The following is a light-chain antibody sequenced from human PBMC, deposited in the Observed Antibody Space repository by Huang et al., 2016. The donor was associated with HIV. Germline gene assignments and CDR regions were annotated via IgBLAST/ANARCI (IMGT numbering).Light chain of an antibody. V-gene: IGKV3-11*01. CDR2: DAS. J-gene: IGKJ2*01. Sequence: PGERATLSCKASQSVSNYLAWYQQKPGQTPRLLIYDASNRATGIPARFSGSGFGTDFTLTISSLEPEDFAVYYCQQRSNWPPNTFGQGTKLEIK. CDR1: QSVSNY. CDR3: QQRSNWPPNT.